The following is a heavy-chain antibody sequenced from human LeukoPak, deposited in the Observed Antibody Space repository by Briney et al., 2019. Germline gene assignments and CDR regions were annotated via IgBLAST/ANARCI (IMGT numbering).Heavy chain of an antibody. D-gene: IGHD6-19*01. CDR2: IYYSGST. Sequence: SETLSLTCTVSGGSISSYYWSWIRQPPGKGLEWIGYIYYSGSTNYNPSLKSRVTISVDTSKNQFSLKLSSVTAADTAVYYCARVMAAGTYYFDYWGQGTLVTVSS. V-gene: IGHV4-59*01. CDR1: GGSISSYY. J-gene: IGHJ4*02. CDR3: ARVMAAGTYYFDY.